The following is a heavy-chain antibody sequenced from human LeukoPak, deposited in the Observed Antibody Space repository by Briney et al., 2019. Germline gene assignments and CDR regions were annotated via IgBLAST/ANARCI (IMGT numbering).Heavy chain of an antibody. CDR3: AKHPGDFTGIVNYYYMDV. J-gene: IGHJ6*03. CDR1: GFTFSSYS. Sequence: GGSLRLSCAASGFTFSSYSMNWVRQAPGKGLEWVANIKQDGSEKYYVDSVKGRFTISRDNSKNTLFLQMNSLRAEDTAVYYCAKHPGDFTGIVNYYYMDVWGKGTTVTVSS. D-gene: IGHD1-26*01. CDR2: IKQDGSEK. V-gene: IGHV3-7*01.